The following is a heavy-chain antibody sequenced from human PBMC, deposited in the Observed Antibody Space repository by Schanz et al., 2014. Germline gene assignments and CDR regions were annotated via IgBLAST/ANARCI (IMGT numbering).Heavy chain of an antibody. J-gene: IGHJ4*02. D-gene: IGHD5-18*01. CDR3: VRVSFADPRLYRGMDRDIDY. CDR2: ISTSGTYM. Sequence: VQLVESGGGLVQPGGSLRLSCAASGFVFGDYYMTWIRQAPGMGLEWVSSISTSGTYMYIADSLKGRLTISRDDAKKSMYLQMNNLRAEDTAVYYCVRVSFADPRLYRGMDRDIDYWGQGTLVTVSS. CDR1: GFVFGDYY. V-gene: IGHV3-11*04.